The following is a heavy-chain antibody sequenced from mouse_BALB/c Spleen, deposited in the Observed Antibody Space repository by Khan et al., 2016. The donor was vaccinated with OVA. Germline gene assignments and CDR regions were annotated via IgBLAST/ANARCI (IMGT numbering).Heavy chain of an antibody. V-gene: IGHV3-2*02. Sequence: EVQLQESGPGLVKPSQSLSLTCTVTGYSITSDYAWNWIRQFPGNKLEWMGHISYSGRTSYNPSLKSRISITRDTLQNQFFLPLNSVTTEDTATQSRARTVTVTTVVATDFDYWGQGTTLTVSS. CDR1: GYSITSDYA. D-gene: IGHD1-1*01. CDR3: ARTVTVTTVVATDFDY. CDR2: ISYSGRT. J-gene: IGHJ2*01.